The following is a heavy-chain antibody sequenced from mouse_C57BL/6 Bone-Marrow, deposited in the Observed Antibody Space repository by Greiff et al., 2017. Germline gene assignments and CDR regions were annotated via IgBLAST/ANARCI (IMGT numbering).Heavy chain of an antibody. CDR1: GFNIKDYY. D-gene: IGHD1-1*01. V-gene: IGHV14-1*01. J-gene: IGHJ2*01. CDR3: TTGSVDY. CDR2: IDPENGDT. Sequence: EVQLQESGAELVKPGASVKLSCTASGFNIKDYYMHWVKQRTEQGLEWIGRIDPENGDTEYASKFQGKATITADTSSNTAYLQLSSLTSEDTAVYYCTTGSVDYWGQGTTLTVSS.